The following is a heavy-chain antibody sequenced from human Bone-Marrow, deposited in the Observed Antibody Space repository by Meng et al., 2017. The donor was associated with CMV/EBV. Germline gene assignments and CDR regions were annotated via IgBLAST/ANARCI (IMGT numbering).Heavy chain of an antibody. CDR3: ARTEGGMGGNRYFDY. D-gene: IGHD2/OR15-2a*01. CDR1: GGSISSYY. J-gene: IGHJ4*02. CDR2: IYYSGST. Sequence: SEALSLTCTVSGGSISSYYWSWIRQPPGKGLEWIGYIYYSGSTNHNPSLKSRVTISVDTSKNQFSLKLSSVTAADTAVYYCARTEGGMGGNRYFDYWGQGTLVTVSS. V-gene: IGHV4-59*01.